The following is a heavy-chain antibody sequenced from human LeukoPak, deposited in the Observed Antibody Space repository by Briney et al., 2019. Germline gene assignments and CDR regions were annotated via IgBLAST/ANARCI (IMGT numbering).Heavy chain of an antibody. CDR3: ARGIWAFQENHDAFDI. CDR1: GYTFTSYD. J-gene: IGHJ3*02. CDR2: MNPNSGNT. D-gene: IGHD7-27*01. V-gene: IGHV1-8*01. Sequence: ASVTVSCKASGYTFTSYDINWVRQATGQGLEWMGWMNPNSGNTGYAQKFQGRVTMTRNTSISTAYMELSSLRSEDTAVYYCARGIWAFQENHDAFDIWGQGTMVTVSS.